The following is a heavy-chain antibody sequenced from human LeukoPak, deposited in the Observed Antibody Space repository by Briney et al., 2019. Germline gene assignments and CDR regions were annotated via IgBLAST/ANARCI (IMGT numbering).Heavy chain of an antibody. CDR3: AMDGIAAAGTSGIFDY. CDR2: IRYDGSNK. V-gene: IGHV3-30*02. Sequence: QTGGSLRLSCAASGFTFSSYGMHWVRQAPGKGLEWVAFIRYDGSNKYYADSVKGRFTISRDNSKNTLYLQMNSLRAEDTAVYYCAMDGIAAAGTSGIFDYWGQGTLVTVSS. D-gene: IGHD6-13*01. J-gene: IGHJ4*02. CDR1: GFTFSSYG.